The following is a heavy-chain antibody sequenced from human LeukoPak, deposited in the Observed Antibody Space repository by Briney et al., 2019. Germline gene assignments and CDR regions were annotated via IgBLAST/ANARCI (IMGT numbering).Heavy chain of an antibody. D-gene: IGHD2-2*03. CDR1: GGTFSSYA. J-gene: IGHJ1*01. CDR2: IIPIFGTA. Sequence: SVKVSCKASGGTFSSYAISWVRQAPGQGLEWMGGIIPIFGTANYAQKFQGRVTITADESTSTAYMELSSLRSEDTAAYYCARVGIVVVPAARAEYFRHWGQGTLVTVSS. CDR3: ARVGIVVVPAARAEYFRH. V-gene: IGHV1-69*13.